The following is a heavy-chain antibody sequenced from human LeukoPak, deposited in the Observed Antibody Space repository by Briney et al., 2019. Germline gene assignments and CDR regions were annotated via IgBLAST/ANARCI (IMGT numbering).Heavy chain of an antibody. CDR3: ARGRHLRDRYYFDY. Sequence: PSDTLSLTCAVYGGPFSGYYWRGMRQPPGKALEGIGEINHSGCTNYNPSLKSRVTISVDTSKNQFSLKLSSVPAADTAVYYCARGRHLRDRYYFDYWGQGTLVTVSS. CDR2: INHSGCT. D-gene: IGHD3-16*01. CDR1: GGPFSGYY. J-gene: IGHJ4*02. V-gene: IGHV4-34*01.